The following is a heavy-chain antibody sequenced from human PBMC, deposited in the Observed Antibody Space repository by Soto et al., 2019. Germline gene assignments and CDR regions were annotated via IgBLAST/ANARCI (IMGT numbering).Heavy chain of an antibody. D-gene: IGHD1-20*01. CDR3: AGFNWNGVWDDY. V-gene: IGHV4-4*02. CDR2: IYHSGST. Sequence: QVQLQESGPGLVKPSGTLSLTCAVSGGSISRSNWWSWVRQPPGKGLEWIGEIYHSGSTNYNASLKRRVNIAVDKSKNQFSLNLSSVTAADTAVYYCAGFNWNGVWDDYWGQGTLVTVSS. CDR1: GGSISRSNW. J-gene: IGHJ4*02.